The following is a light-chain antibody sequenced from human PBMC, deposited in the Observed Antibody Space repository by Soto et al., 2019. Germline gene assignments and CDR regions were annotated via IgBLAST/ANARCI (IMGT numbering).Light chain of an antibody. CDR2: AAS. J-gene: IGKJ3*01. V-gene: IGKV1-27*01. CDR3: QNYNSAPSFT. Sequence: DIQMTQSPSSLSASVGDRVTITCRASQDISNYLAWCQQIPGKVPKLLIYAASTLQSGVPSRFSGSGSGTDFTLTISSLQPEDVATYSTQNYNSAPSFTFGPGTKVDIK. CDR1: QDISNY.